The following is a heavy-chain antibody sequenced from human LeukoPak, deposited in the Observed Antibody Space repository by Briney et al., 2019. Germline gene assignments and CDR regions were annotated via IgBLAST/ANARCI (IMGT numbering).Heavy chain of an antibody. CDR3: ARDKDVYFDY. V-gene: IGHV3-21*01. J-gene: IGHJ4*02. Sequence: PGGSLRLSCVGTGFTFSTYRMNWVRQAPGKGLEWVSSISSSSSYIYYADSVKGRITISRDNAKNSLYLQMNSLRVEDTAVYYCARDKDVYFDYWGQGTLVTVS. CDR1: GFTFSTYR. CDR2: ISSSSSYI.